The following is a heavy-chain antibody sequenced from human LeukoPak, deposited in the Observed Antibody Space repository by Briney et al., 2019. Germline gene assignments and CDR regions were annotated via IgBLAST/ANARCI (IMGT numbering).Heavy chain of an antibody. J-gene: IGHJ6*02. V-gene: IGHV4-59*12. CDR2: IYYSGST. CDR1: GGSISSYY. D-gene: IGHD6-19*01. CDR3: ARKAVKRGSGWYQGGYYYYGMDV. Sequence: PSETLSLTCTVSGGSISSYYWSWIRQPPGKGLEWIGYIYYSGSTNYNPSLKSRVTISVDTSKNQFSLKLSSVTAADTAVYYCARKAVKRGSGWYQGGYYYYGMDVWGQGTTVTVSS.